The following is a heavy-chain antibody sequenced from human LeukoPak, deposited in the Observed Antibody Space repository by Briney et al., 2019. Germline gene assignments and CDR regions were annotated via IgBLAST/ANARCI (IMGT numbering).Heavy chain of an antibody. Sequence: GGSLRLSCAASGFTFSNYAMSWVRQAPGKGLEWVSVISGSGGSTYYADSVKGRFTISRENYKNTLYLQMNSLRAEDTAVYYCAKDHSSGYYYFDYWGQGTLVTVSS. V-gene: IGHV3-23*01. CDR1: GFTFSNYA. J-gene: IGHJ4*02. CDR3: AKDHSSGYYYFDY. CDR2: ISGSGGST. D-gene: IGHD3-22*01.